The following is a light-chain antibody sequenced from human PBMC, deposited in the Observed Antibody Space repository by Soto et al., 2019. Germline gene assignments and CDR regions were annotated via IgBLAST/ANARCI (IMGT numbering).Light chain of an antibody. Sequence: DIVMTQSPLSLPVTPGEPASISCRSSQSLLHSNGYNYLDWYLQKPGQSPQLLIYLGSNRASGVPGRISGSGSGTDFTLKISRVEAEDVGVYYCMQALQTPTFGGGTKVEIK. V-gene: IGKV2-28*01. CDR3: MQALQTPT. CDR1: QSLLHSNGYNY. CDR2: LGS. J-gene: IGKJ4*01.